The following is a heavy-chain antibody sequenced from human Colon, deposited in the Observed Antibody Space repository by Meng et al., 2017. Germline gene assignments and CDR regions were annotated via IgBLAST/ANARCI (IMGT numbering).Heavy chain of an antibody. J-gene: IGHJ5*02. CDR1: GGSVSSGDYY. CDR2: VYYTGNT. D-gene: IGHD2-21*02. Sequence: GQGLGGPSETLALTRSVAGGSVSSGDYYWSWIRQPPGNGLEWLGYVYYTGNTNYKPSLKNRVTISLDTSNNQFSLKLTSMTAADAAIYYCARVNGDFDEAWFDPWGQGTLVTVSS. CDR3: ARVNGDFDEAWFDP. V-gene: IGHV4-61*08.